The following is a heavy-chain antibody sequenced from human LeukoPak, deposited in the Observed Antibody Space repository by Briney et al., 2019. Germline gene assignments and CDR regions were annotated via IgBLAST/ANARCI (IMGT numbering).Heavy chain of an antibody. V-gene: IGHV3-21*01. D-gene: IGHD3-22*01. Sequence: GGSLRLSCAASRFTFSSYSMNWVRQAPGKGLEWVSSISSSSSYIYHADSVKGRLTISRDNAKNSLYLQMNSLRAEDTAVYYCARDIYYYDSSGYYFPGGSDYWGQGTLVTVSS. CDR3: ARDIYYYDSSGYYFPGGSDY. J-gene: IGHJ4*02. CDR2: ISSSSSYI. CDR1: RFTFSSYS.